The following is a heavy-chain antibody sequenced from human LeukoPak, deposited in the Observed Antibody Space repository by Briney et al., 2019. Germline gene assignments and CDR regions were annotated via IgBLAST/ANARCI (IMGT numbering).Heavy chain of an antibody. Sequence: GGSLRLSCAASGFTFSNAWMSWVRPAPGKGLEWVCRIKSKTDGGTTDYAAPGKGRFTISRDNSKNTLYLQMNSMKTEDTAVYYCTTDSIVVVPAAIWDYYGMDVWGQGTTVTVSS. CDR3: TTDSIVVVPAAIWDYYGMDV. CDR2: IKSKTDGGTT. D-gene: IGHD2-2*01. V-gene: IGHV3-15*01. J-gene: IGHJ6*02. CDR1: GFTFSNAW.